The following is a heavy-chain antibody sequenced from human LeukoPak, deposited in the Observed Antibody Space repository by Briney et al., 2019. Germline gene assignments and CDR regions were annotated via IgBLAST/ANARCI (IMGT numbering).Heavy chain of an antibody. CDR2: ISYDGSNK. CDR3: AKDGRQQLVPGDY. Sequence: GGSLRLSCAASGFTFSSYGMHWVRQAPGKGLEWVAVISYDGSNKYYADSVKGRFTISRDNSKNTLYLQMNSLRAEDTAVYYCAKDGRQQLVPGDYWGQGTLVTVSS. D-gene: IGHD6-13*01. CDR1: GFTFSSYG. J-gene: IGHJ4*02. V-gene: IGHV3-30*18.